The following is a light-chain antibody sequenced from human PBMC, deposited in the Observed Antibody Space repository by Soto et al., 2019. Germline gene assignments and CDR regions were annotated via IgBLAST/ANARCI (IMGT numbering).Light chain of an antibody. CDR2: DAS. Sequence: EIVLTQSPATLSLSPGERATLSCRASQTIRTDLAWYQQKPGQAPRLLIYDASNRATGIPARFSGSGSGTVFTLTISSLEPEDFALYYCQQRSNWPPEYTFGQGTRLEIK. CDR1: QTIRTD. CDR3: QQRSNWPPEYT. V-gene: IGKV3-11*01. J-gene: IGKJ2*01.